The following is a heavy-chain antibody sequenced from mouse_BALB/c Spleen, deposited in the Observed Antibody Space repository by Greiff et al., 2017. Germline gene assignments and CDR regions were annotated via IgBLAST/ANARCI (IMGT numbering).Heavy chain of an antibody. D-gene: IGHD1-2*01. CDR1: GFSLTSYG. CDR3: ARNRITTATLYYAMDY. J-gene: IGHJ4*01. Sequence: VMLVESGPGLVQPSQSLSITCTVSGFSLTSYGVHWVRQSPGKGLEWLGVIWSGGSTDYNAAFISRLSISKDNSKSQVFFKMNSLQADDTAIYYCARNRITTATLYYAMDYWGQGTSVTVSS. CDR2: IWSGGST. V-gene: IGHV2-4-1*01.